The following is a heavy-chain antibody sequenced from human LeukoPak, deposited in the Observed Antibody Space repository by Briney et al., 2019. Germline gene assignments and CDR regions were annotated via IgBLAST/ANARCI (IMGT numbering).Heavy chain of an antibody. Sequence: GGSLRLSCAASGFTFNSYAIHWVRQAPGKGLEWVAVISYDGSNKYYADSVKGRFTISRDNSKNTLYLQLNSLRPEDTAVYYCARDLLAYSGYDTLFDYWGQGTLVTVSS. J-gene: IGHJ4*02. CDR2: ISYDGSNK. V-gene: IGHV3-30*04. CDR3: ARDLLAYSGYDTLFDY. CDR1: GFTFNSYA. D-gene: IGHD5-12*01.